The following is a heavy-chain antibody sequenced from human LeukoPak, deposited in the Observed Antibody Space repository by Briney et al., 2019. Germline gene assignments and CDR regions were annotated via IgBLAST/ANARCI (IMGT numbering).Heavy chain of an antibody. V-gene: IGHV1-3*01. CDR2: INAGNDNT. CDR3: ARDLGYCTGGTCYPNWFDP. Sequence: GASVKVSCKASGYTFTSYAMHWVRQAPGQRLEWMGWINAGNDNTKYSQKFQGRVTITRDTSASTAYMELGSLRSEDTAVYYCARDLGYCTGGTCYPNWFDPWGQGTLVTVSS. D-gene: IGHD2-15*01. J-gene: IGHJ5*02. CDR1: GYTFTSYA.